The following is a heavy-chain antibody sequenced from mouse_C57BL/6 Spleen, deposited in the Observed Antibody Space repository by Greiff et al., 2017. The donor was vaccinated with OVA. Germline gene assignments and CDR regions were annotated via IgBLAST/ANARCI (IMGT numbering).Heavy chain of an antibody. D-gene: IGHD1-1*01. V-gene: IGHV1-80*01. Sequence: VKLVESGAELVKPGASVKISCKASGYAFSSYWMNWVKQRPGKGLEWIGQIYPGDGDTNYNGKFKGKATLTADKSSSTAYMQLSSLTSEDSAVYFCARSTTVRDAMDYWGQGTSVTVSS. CDR3: ARSTTVRDAMDY. J-gene: IGHJ4*01. CDR2: IYPGDGDT. CDR1: GYAFSSYW.